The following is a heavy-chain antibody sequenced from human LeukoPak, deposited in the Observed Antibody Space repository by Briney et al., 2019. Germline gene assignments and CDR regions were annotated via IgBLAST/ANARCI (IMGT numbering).Heavy chain of an antibody. J-gene: IGHJ4*02. CDR2: INSDGSST. CDR1: GFTFSSYW. V-gene: IGHV3-74*01. D-gene: IGHD2-2*01. Sequence: GGSLRLSCAASGFTFSSYWMHWVRQAPGKGLVWVSRINSDGSSTSYADSVKGRFTISRDNAKNSLYLQMNSLRAEDTAVYYCARVPGYCSSTSCYAGFDYWGQGTLVTVSS. CDR3: ARVPGYCSSTSCYAGFDY.